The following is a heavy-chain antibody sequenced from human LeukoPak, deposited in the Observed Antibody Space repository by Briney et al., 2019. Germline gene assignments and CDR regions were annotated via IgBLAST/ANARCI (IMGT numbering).Heavy chain of an antibody. CDR2: ISGSSDRT. Sequence: GGSLRLSCAASGFTFSNYPMSWVRQIPGKGLEWVATISGSSDRTYYADSVRGRFTISRDNSKNTLYLQMNSLRAGDTAVYYCAKDRSIYCSSSGCYLNWFDPWGQGALVTVSS. J-gene: IGHJ5*02. CDR1: GFTFSNYP. D-gene: IGHD2-2*01. CDR3: AKDRSIYCSSSGCYLNWFDP. V-gene: IGHV3-23*01.